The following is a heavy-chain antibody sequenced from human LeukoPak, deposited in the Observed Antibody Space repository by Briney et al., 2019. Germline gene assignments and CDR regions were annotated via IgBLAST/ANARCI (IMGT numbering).Heavy chain of an antibody. CDR1: GGSISIYY. V-gene: IGHV4-59*01. CDR3: AGLVGRYSSGLYYYYFDY. J-gene: IGHJ4*02. D-gene: IGHD3-22*01. CDR2: IYNSGST. Sequence: SETLSLTCTVSGGSISIYYWSWIRRPPGKGLEWIGYIYNSGSTNYNPSLKSRVTISVDTSKNQFSLNLGSVTAADTAVYYCAGLVGRYSSGLYYYYFDYWGQGTLVTVSS.